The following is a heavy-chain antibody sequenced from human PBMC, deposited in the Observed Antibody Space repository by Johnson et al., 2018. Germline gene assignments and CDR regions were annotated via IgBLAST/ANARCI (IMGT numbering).Heavy chain of an antibody. V-gene: IGHV1-8*01. CDR1: GYTFTSYD. D-gene: IGHD5-18*01. CDR3: ARCYSRSMDA. J-gene: IGHJ6*02. CDR2: MKSDSGDT. Sequence: QVQLQESGAEVKRPGASVKVSCKASGYTFTSYDFNWVRQATGQGLEWMGWMKSDSGDTGYAQKFQGRVPMTRNISISTVYMELSSLTSEDTAVYYCARCYSRSMDAWGRGTTVTVSS.